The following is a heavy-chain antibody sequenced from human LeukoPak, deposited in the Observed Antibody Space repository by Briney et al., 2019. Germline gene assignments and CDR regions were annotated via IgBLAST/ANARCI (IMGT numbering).Heavy chain of an antibody. CDR2: ISGSGGST. D-gene: IGHD1-1*01. CDR3: TRAPGTRFDY. CDR1: GFTFSSYA. Sequence: PGGSLRLSCAASGFTFSSYAMSWVRQAPGKGLEWVSAISGSGGSTYYADSVKGRFTISRDNSKNTLYLQMNSLKTEDTAVYYCTRAPGTRFDYWGQGTLVTVSS. V-gene: IGHV3-23*01. J-gene: IGHJ4*02.